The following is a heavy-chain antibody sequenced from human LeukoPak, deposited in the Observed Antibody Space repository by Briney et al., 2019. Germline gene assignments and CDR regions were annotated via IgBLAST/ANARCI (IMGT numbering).Heavy chain of an antibody. Sequence: GGSLRLSCAASGFTFSSYTMNWVRQAPGKGLEWVSSISSTNKFKYYADSVKGRFTISRDNAKNSLDLQMNSLRAEDTAVYYCARAGDKGTTNYMQAPFDYWGQGTLVTASS. V-gene: IGHV3-21*01. CDR1: GFTFSSYT. CDR2: ISSTNKFK. CDR3: ARAGDKGTTNYMQAPFDY. D-gene: IGHD1-14*01. J-gene: IGHJ4*02.